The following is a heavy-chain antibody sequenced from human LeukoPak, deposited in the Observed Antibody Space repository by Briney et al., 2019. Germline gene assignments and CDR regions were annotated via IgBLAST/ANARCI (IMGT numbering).Heavy chain of an antibody. J-gene: IGHJ4*02. V-gene: IGHV3-23*01. CDR1: GFTFSNYA. Sequence: PGGSLRLSCAASGFTFSNYAMSWVRQAPGKGLEWVSAISGSGGNTYYADSVRGRFTISRDNSKNTLYLQMNSLRAEDTAVYYCARDPLVITMIVVAYYFDYWGQGTLVTVSS. D-gene: IGHD3-22*01. CDR3: ARDPLVITMIVVAYYFDY. CDR2: ISGSGGNT.